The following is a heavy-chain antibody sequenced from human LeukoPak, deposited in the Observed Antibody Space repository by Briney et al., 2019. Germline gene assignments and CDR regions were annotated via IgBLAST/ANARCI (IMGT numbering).Heavy chain of an antibody. J-gene: IGHJ4*02. V-gene: IGHV1-69*05. D-gene: IGHD6-19*01. CDR1: GGTFSSYA. CDR2: IIPTFGTA. Sequence: SVKVSCKASGGTFSSYAISWVRQAPGQGLEWMGRIIPTFGTANYAQKFQGRVTITTDESTSTAYMELRSLRSDDTAVYYCAREEVRRAVAGYFDYWGQGTLVTVSS. CDR3: AREEVRRAVAGYFDY.